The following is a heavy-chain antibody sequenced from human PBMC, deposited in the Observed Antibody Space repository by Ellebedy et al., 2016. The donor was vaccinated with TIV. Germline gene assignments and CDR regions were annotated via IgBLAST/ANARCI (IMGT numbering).Heavy chain of an antibody. CDR3: ARGYGTGRYGMDV. D-gene: IGHD3-10*01. CDR1: GDSVSSESYY. V-gene: IGHV4-61*01. CDR2: VYYRGST. Sequence: SETLSLTCTVSGDSVSSESYYWNWIRLAPGKGLEWIGYVYYRGSTKYNPSLKSRVTIPEDRSKNQFSLKLTSVNAADTAVYYCARGYGTGRYGMDVWGQGTTVTVSS. J-gene: IGHJ6*02.